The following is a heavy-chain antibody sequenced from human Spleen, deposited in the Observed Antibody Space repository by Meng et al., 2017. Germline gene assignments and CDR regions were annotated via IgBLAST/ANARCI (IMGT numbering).Heavy chain of an antibody. CDR1: GYTFTSYG. CDR3: ARESLYYDSSGSLDY. V-gene: IGHV1-18*01. J-gene: IGHJ4*02. CDR2: ISAYNGNT. D-gene: IGHD3-22*01. Sequence: VQLVQSGAGVKKPGASVKVSCKASGYTFTSYGISWVRQAPGQGLEWMGWISAYNGNTNYAQKLQGRVTMTTDTSTSTAYMELRSLRSVDTAVYYCARESLYYDSSGSLDYWGQGTLVTVSS.